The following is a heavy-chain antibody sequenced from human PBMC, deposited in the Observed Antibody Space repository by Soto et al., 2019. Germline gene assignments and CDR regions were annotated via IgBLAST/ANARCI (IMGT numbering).Heavy chain of an antibody. Sequence: ASVKVSCKASGYPFTGYYMHWVRQAPGQGLEWMGWINPNSGGTNYAQKFQGRVTMTKNTLYLQMNGLRAEDTAVYYCARDWLASAGVDYWGQGTLVTVSS. J-gene: IGHJ4*02. CDR2: INPNSGGT. CDR3: ARDWLASAGVDY. D-gene: IGHD6-13*01. V-gene: IGHV1-2*02. CDR1: GYPFTGYY.